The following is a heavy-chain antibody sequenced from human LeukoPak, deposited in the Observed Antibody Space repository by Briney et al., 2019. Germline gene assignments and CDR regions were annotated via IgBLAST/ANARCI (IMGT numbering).Heavy chain of an antibody. V-gene: IGHV6-1*01. CDR1: GDSVSSNSAA. CDR3: ARGVQGPKGSLAAAPWYNWFDP. Sequence: SQTLSLSCAISGDSVSSNSAAWNWIRQSPSRGLEWLGRTYYRSKWYNDYAVSVKSRITINPDTSKNQFSLQLNSVTPEDTAVYYCARGVQGPKGSLAAAPWYNWFDPWGQGTLVTVSS. J-gene: IGHJ5*02. CDR2: TYYRSKWYN. D-gene: IGHD6-13*01.